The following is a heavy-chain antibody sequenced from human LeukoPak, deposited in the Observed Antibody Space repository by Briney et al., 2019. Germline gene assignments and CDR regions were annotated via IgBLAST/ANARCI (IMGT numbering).Heavy chain of an antibody. V-gene: IGHV3-9*03. J-gene: IGHJ3*02. CDR1: GFTFSSYS. CDR2: ISWNSGSI. CDR3: AKDTSYDILTGYNDAFDI. Sequence: GGSLRLSCAASGFTFSSYSMNWVRQAPGKGLEWVSGISWNSGSIGYADSVKGRFTISRDNAKNSLYLQMNSLRAEDMALYYCAKDTSYDILTGYNDAFDIWGQGTMVTVSS. D-gene: IGHD3-9*01.